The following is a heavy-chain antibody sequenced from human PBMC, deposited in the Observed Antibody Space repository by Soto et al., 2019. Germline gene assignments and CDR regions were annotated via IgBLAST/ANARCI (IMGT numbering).Heavy chain of an antibody. CDR2: IKQDGSEK. CDR3: ARVLKDSSGYYLRWRQGPFDY. J-gene: IGHJ4*02. V-gene: IGHV3-7*05. CDR1: GFTFSSYW. D-gene: IGHD3-22*01. Sequence: GGSLRLSCAASGFTFSSYWMSWVRQAPGKGLEWVANIKQDGSEKYYVDSVKGRFTISRDNAKNSLYLQMNSRRAEDTAVYYCARVLKDSSGYYLRWRQGPFDYWGQGTLVTVSS.